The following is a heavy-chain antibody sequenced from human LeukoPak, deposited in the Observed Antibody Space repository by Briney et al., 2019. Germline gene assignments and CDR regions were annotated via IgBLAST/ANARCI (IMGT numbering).Heavy chain of an antibody. D-gene: IGHD6-19*01. Sequence: PSETLSLTCSVSGGSITTTTYYWAWIRQPPGKGLEWIGTIYYSGRTFYNPSLESRVTISVDTSTNQFSLKLSSVTAADTAMYYCARSEVYSSGSDFDYWGQGTLVTVSS. V-gene: IGHV4-39*01. CDR3: ARSEVYSSGSDFDY. CDR2: IYYSGRT. J-gene: IGHJ4*02. CDR1: GGSITTTTYY.